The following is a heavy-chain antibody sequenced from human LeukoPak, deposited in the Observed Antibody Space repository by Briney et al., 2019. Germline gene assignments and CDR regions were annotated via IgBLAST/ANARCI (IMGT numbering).Heavy chain of an antibody. V-gene: IGHV3-23*01. CDR2: VSGSATST. D-gene: IGHD3-22*01. CDR3: AKAWDYDRAFDY. Sequence: GGSLRLSCAASGFTFSSYAMSWVRQAPGKGLEWVSGVSGSATSTHYADSVKGRFTISRDNSKNTLYLQMSSLRAEDTAVYYCAKAWDYDRAFDYWGQGTLVTVSS. J-gene: IGHJ4*02. CDR1: GFTFSSYA.